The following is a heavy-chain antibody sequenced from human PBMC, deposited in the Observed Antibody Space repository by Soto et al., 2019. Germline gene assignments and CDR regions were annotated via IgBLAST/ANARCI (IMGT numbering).Heavy chain of an antibody. CDR3: ATIVVVPAAMLRYAFDI. CDR1: GGSISSSSYY. V-gene: IGHV4-39*01. CDR2: IYYSGST. Sequence: QLQLQESGPGLVKPSETLSLTCTVSGGSISSSSYYWGWIRQPPGKGLEWIGSIYYSGSTYYNPSLKSRGTISVDTSKNQFSLKLSSVTAADTAVYYCATIVVVPAAMLRYAFDIWGQGTMVTVSS. J-gene: IGHJ3*02. D-gene: IGHD2-2*01.